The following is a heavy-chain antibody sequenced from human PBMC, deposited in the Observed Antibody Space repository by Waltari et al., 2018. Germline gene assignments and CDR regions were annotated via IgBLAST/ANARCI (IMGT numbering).Heavy chain of an antibody. D-gene: IGHD3-3*01. CDR2: ISHDGSNK. J-gene: IGHJ5*02. V-gene: IGHV3-30*01. CDR3: ARTYYDFWSGSKNWFDP. CDR1: GFTFSSYA. Sequence: QVQLVESGGGVVQPGRSLRLSCAASGFTFSSYAMHWVRRAPGKGLEWVAVISHDGSNKYYADSVKGRFTISRDNSKNTLYLQMNSLRAEDTAVYYCARTYYDFWSGSKNWFDPWGQGTLVTVSS.